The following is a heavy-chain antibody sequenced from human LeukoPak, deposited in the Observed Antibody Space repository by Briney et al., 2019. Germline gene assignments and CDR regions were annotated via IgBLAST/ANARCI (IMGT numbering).Heavy chain of an antibody. V-gene: IGHV3-9*01. D-gene: IGHD3-22*01. CDR2: ISWNSGSI. CDR3: AKKRYYYDSSGYLVY. Sequence: GRSLRLSCAASGFTFDDYAMHWVRQAPGKGLEWVSGISWNSGSIGYADSVKGRFTISRDNAKNSLYLQMNSLRAEDTALYYCAKKRYYYDSSGYLVYWGQGTLVTVSS. CDR1: GFTFDDYA. J-gene: IGHJ4*02.